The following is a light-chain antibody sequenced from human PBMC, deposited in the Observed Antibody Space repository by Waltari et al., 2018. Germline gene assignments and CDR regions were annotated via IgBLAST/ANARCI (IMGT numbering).Light chain of an antibody. Sequence: EIVLTHSPATLSLSPGERATLSCRDSQSVSSHLAWFQQCIGQPLRLLIFDASRRATGIPARFSGSGSGTEFTLTISSLQSEGFAVYYCQQYNNWPPYTFGQGTKLDIK. J-gene: IGKJ2*01. V-gene: IGKV3-15*01. CDR3: QQYNNWPPYT. CDR2: DAS. CDR1: QSVSSH.